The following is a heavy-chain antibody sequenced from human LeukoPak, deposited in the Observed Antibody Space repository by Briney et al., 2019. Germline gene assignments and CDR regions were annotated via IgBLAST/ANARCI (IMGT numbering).Heavy chain of an antibody. CDR3: ARDVDY. CDR1: GFTFSSYT. CDR2: ISSSSTYI. J-gene: IGHJ4*02. Sequence: PGGSLRLSCAASGFTFSSYTMNWVRQAPGKGLEWVSSISSSSTYIYYADSMRGRFTISRDNAKNSLYLQMNNLRAEDTAVYYCARDVDYWGQGTLVTVSS. V-gene: IGHV3-21*01.